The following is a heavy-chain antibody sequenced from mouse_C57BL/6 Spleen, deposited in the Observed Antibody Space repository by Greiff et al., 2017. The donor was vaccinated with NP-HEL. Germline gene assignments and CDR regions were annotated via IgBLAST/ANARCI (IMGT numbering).Heavy chain of an antibody. V-gene: IGHV1-69*01. J-gene: IGHJ2*01. Sequence: QVQLQQSGAELVMPGASVKLSCKASGYTFTSYWMHWVKQRPGQGLEWIGEIDPSDSYTNYNQKFKGKSTLTVDKSSSTAYMQLSSLTSEDSAVYYCARPGLPGSPNYFDYWGQGTTLTVSS. CDR3: ARPGLPGSPNYFDY. CDR1: GYTFTSYW. CDR2: IDPSDSYT. D-gene: IGHD1-1*01.